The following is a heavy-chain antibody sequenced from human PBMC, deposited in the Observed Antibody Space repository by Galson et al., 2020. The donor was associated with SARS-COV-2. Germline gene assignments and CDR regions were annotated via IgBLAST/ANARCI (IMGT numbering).Heavy chain of an antibody. CDR2: IYYNGET. J-gene: IGHJ4*02. Sequence: SETLSLTCSVSGGSISSTGYYWGWIRQPPGKGLECIGSIYYNGETYYNTSFKSRVTISVDTSKNQFSLKLTSVTATDTAVYYCVRFTSGWFEVDYWGQGTLVTVPS. D-gene: IGHD6-19*01. CDR1: GGSISSTGYY. CDR3: VRFTSGWFEVDY. V-gene: IGHV4-39*01.